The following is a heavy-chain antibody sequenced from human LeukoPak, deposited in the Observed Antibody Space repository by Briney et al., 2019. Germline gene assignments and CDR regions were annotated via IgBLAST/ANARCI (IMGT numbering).Heavy chain of an antibody. D-gene: IGHD3-3*01. Sequence: SETLSLTCTVSGGSISSSRYYWGWIRQPPGKGLEWIGTIYYSGSTYYNPSLKSRVTISVDTSKNQFSPRLSSVTAADTAVVYCASLVGYGFWNAFYYYMDVWGKGTTVTV. CDR1: GGSISSSRYY. J-gene: IGHJ6*03. CDR2: IYYSGST. V-gene: IGHV4-39*01. CDR3: ASLVGYGFWNAFYYYMDV.